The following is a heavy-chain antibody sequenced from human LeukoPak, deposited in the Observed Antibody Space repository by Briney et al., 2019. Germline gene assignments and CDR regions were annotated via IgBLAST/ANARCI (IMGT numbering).Heavy chain of an antibody. D-gene: IGHD4-17*01. V-gene: IGHV1-2*06. CDR3: ARGRHDYGDYCLNY. Sequence: ASVKVSCKASGYTFTGYYMHWVRQAPGQGLEWMGRINPNSGGTNYAQKFQGRVTMTRDTSISTAYMELSRLRSDGTAVYYCARGRHDYGDYCLNYWGQGTLVTVSS. CDR1: GYTFTGYY. J-gene: IGHJ4*02. CDR2: INPNSGGT.